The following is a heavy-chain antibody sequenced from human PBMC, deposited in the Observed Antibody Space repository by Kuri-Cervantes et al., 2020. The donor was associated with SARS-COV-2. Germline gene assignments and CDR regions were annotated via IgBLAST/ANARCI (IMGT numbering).Heavy chain of an antibody. CDR1: GGSISSSSYY. D-gene: IGHD3-16*02. CDR2: TYYSGST. V-gene: IGHV4-39*01. CDR3: GRVVIGTEYGDY. Sequence: SETLSLTCTVSGGSISSSSYYWGWIRQPPGKGLEWIGSTYYSGSTYYNPSLRSRVTISVDTARNQFSLKLSAVTAADTAIYYWGRVVIGTEYGDYWGQGDRVTVSS. J-gene: IGHJ4*02.